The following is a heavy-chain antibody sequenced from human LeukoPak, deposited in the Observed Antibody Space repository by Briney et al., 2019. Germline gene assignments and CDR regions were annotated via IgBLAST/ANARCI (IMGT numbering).Heavy chain of an antibody. V-gene: IGHV3-7*04. D-gene: IGHD3/OR15-3a*01. CDR1: GFTLSSFW. CDR2: IKQDGSDK. J-gene: IGHJ3*02. CDR3: ARVDGHDAFDI. Sequence: PGGSLRLSCAASGFTLSSFWMSCVRQAPGQGLEWVANIKQDGSDKYYVDSVKGRFTISRDNAKNSLYLQMDSLRAEDTAVYFCARVDGHDAFDIWGQGTMVTVSS.